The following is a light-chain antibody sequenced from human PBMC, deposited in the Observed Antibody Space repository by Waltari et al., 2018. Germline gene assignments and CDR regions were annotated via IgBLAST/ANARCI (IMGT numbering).Light chain of an antibody. CDR2: AAS. Sequence: DIQMTQSPSSLSASVGDRVTITCRASQGISNSLAWYQQKPGKAPKLLLYAASRLESGVPSRFSGSGSGTDYTLTISSLQPEDFATYYCQQYYSTFFTCGPGTKVDIK. V-gene: IGKV1-NL1*01. CDR1: QGISNS. CDR3: QQYYSTFFT. J-gene: IGKJ3*01.